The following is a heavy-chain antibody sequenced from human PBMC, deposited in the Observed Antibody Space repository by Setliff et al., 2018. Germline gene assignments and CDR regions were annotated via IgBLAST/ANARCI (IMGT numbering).Heavy chain of an antibody. CDR3: ARGRAGHSGH. D-gene: IGHD6-19*01. CDR2: IYYSGS. J-gene: IGHJ4*02. CDR1: GGSFSTHY. Sequence: PSETLSLTCTVSGGSFSTHYWGWIRQHPGKGLEWIGYIYYSGSTSYYNPSLKSRVTISVDTSKNQFSLKLSSVTAADTAVYYCARGRAGHSGHWGQGTLVTVSS. V-gene: IGHV4-59*06.